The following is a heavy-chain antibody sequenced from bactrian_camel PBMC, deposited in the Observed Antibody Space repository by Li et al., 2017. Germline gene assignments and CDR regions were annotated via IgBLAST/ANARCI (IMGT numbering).Heavy chain of an antibody. J-gene: IGHJ4*01. D-gene: IGHD6*01. Sequence: VQLVESGGGLVQPGGSLRLSCAASGFTFSNYYMSWVRQAPGKGLEWVSTIVSGAGATPTYADSVKGRFTISRDNAKNAVYLHMNSLKTEDTAMYYCVREGLGTGDAWYGAVFVNWGQGTQVTVS. CDR1: GFTFSNYY. CDR2: IVSGAGATP. CDR3: VREGLGTGDAWYGAVFVN. V-gene: IGHV3S40*01.